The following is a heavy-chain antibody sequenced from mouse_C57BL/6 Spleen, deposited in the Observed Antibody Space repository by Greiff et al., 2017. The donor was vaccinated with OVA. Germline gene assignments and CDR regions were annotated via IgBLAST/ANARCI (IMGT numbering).Heavy chain of an antibody. J-gene: IGHJ4*01. CDR2: ISSGGSYT. D-gene: IGHD2-4*01. V-gene: IGHV5-6*01. CDR3: ARPSIYYDYDYYAMDY. Sequence: EVKLMESGGDLVKPGGSLKLSCAASGFTFSSYGMSWVRQTPDKRLEWVATISSGGSYTYYPDSVKGRFTISRDNAKNTLYLQMSSLKSEDTAMYYCARPSIYYDYDYYAMDYWGQGTSVTVSS. CDR1: GFTFSSYG.